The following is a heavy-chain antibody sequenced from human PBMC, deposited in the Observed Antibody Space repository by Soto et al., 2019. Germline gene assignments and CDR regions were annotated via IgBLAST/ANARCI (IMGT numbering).Heavy chain of an antibody. CDR3: ANDEVLAVAGTQFYFDS. CDR1: GFTFSSYA. D-gene: IGHD6-19*01. V-gene: IGHV3-23*01. CDR2: ISGSGGST. J-gene: IGHJ4*02. Sequence: EVQLFESGGGFVQPGGSLRLSCAASGFTFSSYAMSWVRQAPGTALEWVSAISGSGGSTYYADSVKGRFTISRDNSKNTLYLQMNSLRAEDTAVYYCANDEVLAVAGTQFYFDSWGQGTMFTVSS.